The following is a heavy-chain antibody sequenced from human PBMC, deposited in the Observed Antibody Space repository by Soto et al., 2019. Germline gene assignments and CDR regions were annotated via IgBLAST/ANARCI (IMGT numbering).Heavy chain of an antibody. CDR3: AREIDYNRDY. Sequence: QVQLVQSESEAQKPGASVKVSCKASGYTFNHYGTSWVRQAPGQGLEWMGWIYPKEGRINFGQKFQGRVSLTTGTSTSTSYIKLSSLRFHDSAVYFCAREIDYNRDYWGQGTLLTVSS. J-gene: IGHJ4*02. V-gene: IGHV1-18*01. D-gene: IGHD4-4*01. CDR2: IYPKEGRI. CDR1: GYTFNHYG.